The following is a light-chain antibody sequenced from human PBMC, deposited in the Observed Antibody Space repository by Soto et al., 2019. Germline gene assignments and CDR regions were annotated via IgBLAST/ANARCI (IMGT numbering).Light chain of an antibody. J-gene: IGKJ1*01. V-gene: IGKV3-20*01. CDR3: QQYGSSPTT. CDR2: GAS. CDR1: QSISRN. Sequence: EIVMTQSPATLSVSPGERVTLSCRASQSISRNLAWYQQKPGQAPRRLIFGASFRATGIPDRFSGSGSGTDFTLTISRLEPEDFAVYYCQQYGSSPTTFGQGTKVDIK.